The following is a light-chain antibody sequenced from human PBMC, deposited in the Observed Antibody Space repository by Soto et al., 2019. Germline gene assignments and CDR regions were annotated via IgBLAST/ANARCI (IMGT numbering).Light chain of an antibody. Sequence: IGITQSPSSXSATHRARVATAWRASKSISSYLNWYQQKQGTEXKXXLYAESNLHSGVHSRLRGSGSGTDFALNIIGMQPEDFVTYYCQKGYSSQITVGQGTRLEI. CDR3: QKGYSSQIT. CDR1: KSISSY. CDR2: AES. V-gene: IGKV1-39*01. J-gene: IGKJ5*01.